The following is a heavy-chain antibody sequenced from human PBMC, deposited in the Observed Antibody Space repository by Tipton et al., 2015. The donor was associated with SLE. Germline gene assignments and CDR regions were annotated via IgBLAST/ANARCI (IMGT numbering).Heavy chain of an antibody. D-gene: IGHD3-3*01. CDR3: ATTEDFWSGFDY. Sequence: QLVQSGAEVKKPGESLKISCKGSGYSFSSYWIGWVRQMPGKGLEWMGWISAYNGNTNYAQKLQGRVTMTTDTSTSTAYMELSSLRSEDTAVYYCATTEDFWSGFDYWGQGTLVTVSS. CDR2: ISAYNGNT. J-gene: IGHJ4*02. CDR1: GYSFSSYW. V-gene: IGHV1-18*04.